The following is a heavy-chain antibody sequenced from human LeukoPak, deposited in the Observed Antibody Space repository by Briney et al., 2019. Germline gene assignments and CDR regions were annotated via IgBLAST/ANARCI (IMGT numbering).Heavy chain of an antibody. CDR2: ISSSSSYI. Sequence: PGGSLRLSCAASGFTFSSYSMNWVRQAPGKGLEWVSSISSSSSYIYYADSVKGRFTISRDNAKNSLYLQMNSLRAEDTAVYYCARTESPSGSPFDYWGQGTLVTVSS. CDR1: GFTFSSYS. V-gene: IGHV3-21*04. D-gene: IGHD1-26*01. J-gene: IGHJ4*02. CDR3: ARTESPSGSPFDY.